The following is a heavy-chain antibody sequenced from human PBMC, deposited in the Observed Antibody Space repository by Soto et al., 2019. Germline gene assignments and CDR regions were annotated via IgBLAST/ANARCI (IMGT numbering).Heavy chain of an antibody. Sequence: PGGSLRLSCAASGFTVSSKDRSWVRQAPGKGLEWVSLIQSGGPTYYADSVKGRFTISRDTSENTLHLQMDSLRAEDTAVYYCARDDVLCDGGRCYGVPLDVWGKGTTLTVSS. CDR3: ARDDVLCDGGRCYGVPLDV. V-gene: IGHV3-66*01. D-gene: IGHD2-15*01. J-gene: IGHJ6*04. CDR2: IQSGGPT. CDR1: GFTVSSKD.